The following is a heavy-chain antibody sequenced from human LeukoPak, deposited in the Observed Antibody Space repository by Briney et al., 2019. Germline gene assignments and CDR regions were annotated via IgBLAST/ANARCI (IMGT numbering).Heavy chain of an antibody. D-gene: IGHD3-9*01. CDR3: ARDSWDDILTGYYSY. J-gene: IGHJ4*02. V-gene: IGHV1-69*06. Sequence: GASVKVSCKASGGTFSNYAISWVRQAPGQGLEWMGGIIPIFGTANYAQKSQGRVTITADKSTSTAYMELSSLRSEDTAVYYCARDSWDDILTGYYSYWGQGTLVTVSS. CDR1: GGTFSNYA. CDR2: IIPIFGTA.